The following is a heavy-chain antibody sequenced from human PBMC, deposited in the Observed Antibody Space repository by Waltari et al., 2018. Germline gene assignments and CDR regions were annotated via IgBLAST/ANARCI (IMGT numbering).Heavy chain of an antibody. CDR2: ISDGGGII. Sequence: EVQLLESGGGLVQPGGSLRLRCAASGFTFSTYVMNWVRQAPGKGLEWVSSISDGGGIINYADSVKGRFTISRDNSKNTVYLQMKSLRAEDTAVYYCARGSGVDYWGQGTLVTISS. CDR3: ARGSGVDY. CDR1: GFTFSTYV. D-gene: IGHD7-27*01. V-gene: IGHV3-23*01. J-gene: IGHJ4*02.